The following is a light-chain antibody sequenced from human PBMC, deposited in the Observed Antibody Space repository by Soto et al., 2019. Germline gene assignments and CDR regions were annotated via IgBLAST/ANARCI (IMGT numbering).Light chain of an antibody. CDR1: RRDVGGYNY. CDR2: EVT. J-gene: IGLJ1*01. CDR3: SSYTSSSARV. V-gene: IGLV2-14*01. Sequence: QSALTQPASVSGSPGQSITISCTGTRRDVGGYNYVSWYQQYSGKSPKLLIYEVTHRPSGVSNRFSGSKSGNTASLTISGLQAEDEADYYCSSYTSSSARVFGTGTKLTVL.